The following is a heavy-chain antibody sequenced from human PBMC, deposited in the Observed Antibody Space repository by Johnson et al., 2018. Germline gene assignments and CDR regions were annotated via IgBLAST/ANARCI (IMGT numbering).Heavy chain of an antibody. D-gene: IGHD2-2*01. V-gene: IGHV3-9*01. CDR2: ISWNSGSI. Sequence: VQLVESGGGLVQPGRSLRLSCAASGFTFDDYAMHWVRQAPGKGLEWVSGISWNSGSIGYADSVKGRFTISRDNAKNSLYLQMNSLRAEDTASYFCAKDLVAAGTGAYYYGMDVWGQGTTVTVSS. CDR3: AKDLVAAGTGAYYYGMDV. CDR1: GFTFDDYA. J-gene: IGHJ6*02.